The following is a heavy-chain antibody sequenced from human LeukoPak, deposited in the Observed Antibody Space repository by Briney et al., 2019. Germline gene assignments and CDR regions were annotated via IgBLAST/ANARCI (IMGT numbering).Heavy chain of an antibody. Sequence: SVKVSCKASGGTFSSYAISWVRQAPGQGLEWMGGIIPIFGTANYAQKFQGRVTITADESTSTAYMELRSLRSDDTAVYYCASGEVGVVYRAGGRYYYYYHAMDVWGQGTTVTVSS. CDR1: GGTFSSYA. V-gene: IGHV1-69*13. CDR2: IIPIFGTA. D-gene: IGHD2-15*01. J-gene: IGHJ6*02. CDR3: ASGEVGVVYRAGGRYYYYYHAMDV.